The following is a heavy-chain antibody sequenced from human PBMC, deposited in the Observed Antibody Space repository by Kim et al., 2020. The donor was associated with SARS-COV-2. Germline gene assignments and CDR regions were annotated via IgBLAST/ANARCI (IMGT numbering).Heavy chain of an antibody. CDR3: ARRYYYDSGNYYAFDI. D-gene: IGHD3-10*01. V-gene: IGHV3-74*01. J-gene: IGHJ3*02. CDR1: GFSSSDHW. Sequence: GGSLRLSCAVSGFSSSDHWMHWVRQAPGKGLVWVSRINPDGSITNYAESVTGRFTISRDKAKNTLYLQMNSLRAEDTAVYYCARRYYYDSGNYYAFDIWGQGPTVTVSS. CDR2: INPDGSIT.